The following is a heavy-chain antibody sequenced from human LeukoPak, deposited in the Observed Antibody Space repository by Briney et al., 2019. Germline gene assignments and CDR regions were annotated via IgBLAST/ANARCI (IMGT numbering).Heavy chain of an antibody. Sequence: PGGSLRLSCAASGFTFSSYWMSCVRQAPGKGLEWVANIKQDGGEEYYVDSVKGRFTISRDNAKNSLYLQMNSLRAEDTAVYYCARGVPRYCSSTSCDEQDAFDIWGQGTMVTVSS. J-gene: IGHJ3*02. V-gene: IGHV3-7*01. CDR2: IKQDGGEE. CDR3: ARGVPRYCSSTSCDEQDAFDI. CDR1: GFTFSSYW. D-gene: IGHD2-2*01.